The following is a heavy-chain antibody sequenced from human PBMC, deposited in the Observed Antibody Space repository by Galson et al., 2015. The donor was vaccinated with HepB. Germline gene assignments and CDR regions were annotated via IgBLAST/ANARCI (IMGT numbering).Heavy chain of an antibody. J-gene: IGHJ3*02. CDR1: GFTVSSNY. Sequence: SLRLSCAAPGFTVSSNYMNWVRQAPGKRLEWVSVIYSGGSTYYADSVKGRLTIPRDNSKNTLYLQMNSLRAEDTAVYYCARLKMYYYDSSGPGAFDIWGQRSMVTLSS. D-gene: IGHD3-22*01. CDR3: ARLKMYYYDSSGPGAFDI. CDR2: IYSGGST. V-gene: IGHV3-53*01.